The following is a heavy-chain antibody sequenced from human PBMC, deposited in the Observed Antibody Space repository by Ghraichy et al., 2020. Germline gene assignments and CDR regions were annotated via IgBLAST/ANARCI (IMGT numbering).Heavy chain of an antibody. CDR3: AAGLRWVFDY. J-gene: IGHJ4*02. Sequence: GESLNISCAASGFTVSSNYMSWVRQAPGKGLEWVSVIYSGGSTYYAGSVKGRFTISRDNSKNTLYLQMNSLRAEDTAVYYCAAGLRWVFDYWGQGTLVTVSS. D-gene: IGHD4-23*01. CDR2: IYSGGST. V-gene: IGHV3-66*01. CDR1: GFTVSSNY.